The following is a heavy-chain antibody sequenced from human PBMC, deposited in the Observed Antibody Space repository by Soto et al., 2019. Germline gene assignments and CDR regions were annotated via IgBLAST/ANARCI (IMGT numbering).Heavy chain of an antibody. CDR3: ARVTYYDFWSGFHGGMDV. D-gene: IGHD3-3*01. Sequence: QLQLQESGSGLVKPSQTLSLTCAVSGGSISSGGYSWSWIRQPPGKGLEWIGYIYHSGSTYYNPSLKSRVTISVARAKNQFSRKLSSVTAADTAVYYCARVTYYDFWSGFHGGMDVWGQGTTVTVS. V-gene: IGHV4-30-2*01. CDR1: GGSISSGGYS. CDR2: IYHSGST. J-gene: IGHJ6*02.